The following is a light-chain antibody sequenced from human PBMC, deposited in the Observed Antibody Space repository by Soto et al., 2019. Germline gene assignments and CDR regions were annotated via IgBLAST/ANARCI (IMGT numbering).Light chain of an antibody. Sequence: DIPMTQPPSSLSASVGDRVTIACRASQSINTFLNWYEVKPGKAPKLLIYAASSLQSGVPSRFSGSGSGTDFTLTISSLQPEDFATYYCQQSYSIPWTFGQGTKVEIK. CDR2: AAS. CDR3: QQSYSIPWT. V-gene: IGKV1-39*01. J-gene: IGKJ1*01. CDR1: QSINTF.